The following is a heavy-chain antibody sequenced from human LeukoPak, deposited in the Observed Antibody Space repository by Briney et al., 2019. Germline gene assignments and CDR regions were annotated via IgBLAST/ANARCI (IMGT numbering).Heavy chain of an antibody. J-gene: IGHJ6*02. CDR2: INPNSGST. D-gene: IGHD3-10*01. V-gene: IGHV1-2*02. Sequence: GASVKVSCKASGYTFTGYYMHWVRQAPGQGLEWMGWINPNSGSTNYAQKSQGRVTMTRDTSISTAYMELSRLRSDDTAVYYCARFPRYYHYYYGMDVWGQGPRSPSP. CDR1: GYTFTGYY. CDR3: ARFPRYYHYYYGMDV.